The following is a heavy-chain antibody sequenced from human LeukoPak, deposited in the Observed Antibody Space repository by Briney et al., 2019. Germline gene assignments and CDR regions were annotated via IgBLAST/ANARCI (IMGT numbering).Heavy chain of an antibody. D-gene: IGHD3-22*01. V-gene: IGHV3-7*01. CDR3: AREVVVITAVGLDY. J-gene: IGHJ4*02. Sequence: PGGSLRLSCAASGFTFSSYAMSWVRQAPGKGLEWVANIKQDGSEKYYVDSVKGRFTISRDNAKNSLYLQMNSLRAEDTAVYYCAREVVVITAVGLDYWGQGTLVTVSS. CDR1: GFTFSSYA. CDR2: IKQDGSEK.